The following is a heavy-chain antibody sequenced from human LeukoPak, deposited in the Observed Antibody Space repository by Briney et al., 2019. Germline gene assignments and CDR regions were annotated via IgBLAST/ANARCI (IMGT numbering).Heavy chain of an antibody. CDR1: GFTFDDYA. J-gene: IGHJ4*02. CDR2: INWNSDSI. Sequence: GGSLRLSCAVSGFTFDDYAMHWVRQVPGKGLEWVSGINWNSDSIGYADSVKGRFTTSRDNAKNSLYPQMNSLRAEDTAFYYCAINGGGDSGYGNFDYWGQGTLVTVSS. V-gene: IGHV3-9*01. D-gene: IGHD5-12*01. CDR3: AINGGGDSGYGNFDY.